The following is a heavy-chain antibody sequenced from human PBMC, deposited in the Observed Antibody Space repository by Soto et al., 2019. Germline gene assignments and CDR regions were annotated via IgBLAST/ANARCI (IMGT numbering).Heavy chain of an antibody. J-gene: IGHJ4*02. CDR3: AKSNSSSWYISFLDY. Sequence: PGGSLRLSCAASGFTFSSYAMSWVRQAPGKGLEWVSAISGSGGSTYYADSVKGRFTTSRDNSKNTLYLQMNSLRAEDTAVYYCAKSNSSSWYISFLDYWGQGTLVTVSS. CDR1: GFTFSSYA. V-gene: IGHV3-23*01. CDR2: ISGSGGST. D-gene: IGHD6-13*01.